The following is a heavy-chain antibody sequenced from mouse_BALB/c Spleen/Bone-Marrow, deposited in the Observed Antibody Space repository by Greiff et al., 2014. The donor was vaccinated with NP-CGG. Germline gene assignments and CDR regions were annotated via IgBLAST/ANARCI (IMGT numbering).Heavy chain of an antibody. V-gene: IGHV5-6*01. CDR1: GFTFSSYD. J-gene: IGHJ3*01. Sequence: VQLKESGGDLVRPGGSLKLSCAASGFTFSSYDMSWVRQTPDKRLEWVATIGSGGSYTYYPHSVKGRFTISRDNAKNTLYLQMSSLKSEDTAMYYCSRLSYDYDGAWFAYWGQGTLVTVSA. D-gene: IGHD2-4*01. CDR3: SRLSYDYDGAWFAY. CDR2: IGSGGSYT.